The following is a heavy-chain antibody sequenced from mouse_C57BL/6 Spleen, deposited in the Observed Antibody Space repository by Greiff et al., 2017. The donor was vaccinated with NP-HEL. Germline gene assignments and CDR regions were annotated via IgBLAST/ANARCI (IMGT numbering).Heavy chain of an antibody. Sequence: EVQLQQSGPELVKPGASVKMSCKASGYTFTDYNMHWVKQSHGKSLEWIGYINPNNGGTSYNQKFKGKATLTVNKSSSTAYMELRSLTSEDSAVYYCANYGSSQAWFAYWGQGTLVTVSA. CDR1: GYTFTDYN. J-gene: IGHJ3*01. D-gene: IGHD1-1*01. V-gene: IGHV1-22*01. CDR2: INPNNGGT. CDR3: ANYGSSQAWFAY.